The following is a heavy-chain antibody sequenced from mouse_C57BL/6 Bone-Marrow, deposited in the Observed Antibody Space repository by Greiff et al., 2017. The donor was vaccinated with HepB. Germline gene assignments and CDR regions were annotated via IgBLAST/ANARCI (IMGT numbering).Heavy chain of an antibody. CDR2: ISSGSSTI. D-gene: IGHD1-1*01. J-gene: IGHJ1*03. Sequence: EVHLVESGGGLVKPGGSLKLSCAASGFTFSDYGMHWVRQAPEKGLEWVAYISSGSSTIYYADTVKGRFTISRDNANNTLCLQMTRLRSEDTAVYYCDRSRRGSSYEFDVWGTGTTVTVSS. V-gene: IGHV5-17*01. CDR3: DRSRRGSSYEFDV. CDR1: GFTFSDYG.